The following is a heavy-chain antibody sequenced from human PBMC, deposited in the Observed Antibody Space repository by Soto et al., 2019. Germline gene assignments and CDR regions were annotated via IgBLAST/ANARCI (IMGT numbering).Heavy chain of an antibody. CDR1: GFTFSDYY. V-gene: IGHV3-11*01. CDR2: ISSSGSTI. CDR3: AGGRGPPPPHQNIGY. Sequence: QVQLVESGGGLVKPGGSLRLSCAASGFTFSDYYMSWIRQAPGKGLEWVSYISSSGSTIYYADSVKGRFTISRDNAKNSMYLQMNSPKAEDTAVYYCAGGRGPPPPHQNIGYWGQGTLVTVSS. J-gene: IGHJ4*02.